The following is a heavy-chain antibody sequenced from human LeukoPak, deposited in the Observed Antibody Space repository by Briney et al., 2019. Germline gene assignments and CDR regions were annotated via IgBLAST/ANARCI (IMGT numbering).Heavy chain of an antibody. CDR2: INHSGST. V-gene: IGHV4-34*01. CDR1: GGSFSGYY. CDR3: ARKALWFGELLRSNWFDP. Sequence: ASETLSLTCAVYGGSFSGYYWSWIRQPPGKGLEWIGEINHSGSTNYNPSLKSRVTISVDTSKNQFSLKLSSVTAADTAVYYCARKALWFGELLRSNWFDPWGQGTLVTVSS. J-gene: IGHJ5*02. D-gene: IGHD3-10*01.